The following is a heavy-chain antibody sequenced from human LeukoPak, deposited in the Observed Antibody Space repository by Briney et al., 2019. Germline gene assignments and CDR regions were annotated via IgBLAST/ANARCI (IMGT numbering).Heavy chain of an antibody. V-gene: IGHV1-18*01. CDR1: GYTFTSHG. J-gene: IGHJ4*02. CDR3: ARDTLGYDFWSGYYNHFDY. Sequence: ASVKVSCKASGYTFTSHGISWVRQAPGQGLEWMGWISAYNGNTNYAQKLQGRVTMTTDTSTSTAYMELRSLRSDDTAVYYCARDTLGYDFWSGYYNHFDYWGQGTLVTVSS. CDR2: ISAYNGNT. D-gene: IGHD3-3*01.